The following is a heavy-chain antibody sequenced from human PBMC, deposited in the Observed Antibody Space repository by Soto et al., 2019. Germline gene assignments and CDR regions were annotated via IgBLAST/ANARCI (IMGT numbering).Heavy chain of an antibody. V-gene: IGHV4-39*01. J-gene: IGHJ6*03. CDR1: GGSISSSSYY. CDR2: IYYSGST. D-gene: IGHD7-27*01. CDR3: ARLPGETSVYYYYYYMDV. Sequence: SETLSITCTVSGGSISSSSYYWGWIRQPPGKGLEWIGSIYYSGSTYYNPSLKSRVTISVDTSKNQFSLKLSSVTAADTAVYYCARLPGETSVYYYYYYMDVWGKGTTVTVSS.